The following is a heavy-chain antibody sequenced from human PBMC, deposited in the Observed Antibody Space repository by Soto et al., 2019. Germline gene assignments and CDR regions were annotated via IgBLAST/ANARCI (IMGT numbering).Heavy chain of an antibody. J-gene: IGHJ4*02. CDR2: IYSGGST. CDR1: GFTVSSNY. V-gene: IGHV3-66*01. Sequence: GGSLRLSCAASGFTVSSNYMSWVRQAPGKGLEWVSVIYSGGSTYYADSVKGRFTISRDNSKNTLYLQMNSLRAEDTAVYYCARAVAGTKVFRYWGQGTLVTVSS. D-gene: IGHD6-19*01. CDR3: ARAVAGTKVFRY.